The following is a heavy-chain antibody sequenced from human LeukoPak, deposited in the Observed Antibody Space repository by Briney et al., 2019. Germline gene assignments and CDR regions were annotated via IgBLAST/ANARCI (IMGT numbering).Heavy chain of an antibody. D-gene: IGHD3-3*01. Sequence: GGSLRLSCAVSGFTFSSYWMHWVRQAPGKGLVWVSRIDRDGSRINYADSVKGRFTISRDNGKNTLFLQMSSLRAEDTAVYYCARDRGDYYYLDYWGQGTLVTVSS. CDR1: GFTFSSYW. CDR3: ARDRGDYYYLDY. CDR2: IDRDGSRI. J-gene: IGHJ4*02. V-gene: IGHV3-74*01.